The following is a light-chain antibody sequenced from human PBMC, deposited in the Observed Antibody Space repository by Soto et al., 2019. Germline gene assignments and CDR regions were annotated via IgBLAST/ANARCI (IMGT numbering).Light chain of an antibody. V-gene: IGKV1-5*01. J-gene: IGKJ1*01. CDR3: QQYNNYWT. CDR1: HSISSW. CDR2: DAS. Sequence: DIQMTQSPSTLSASVGDRVTITCRASHSISSWLAWYQQKPGKAPKLLIYDASSLESGVPSRFSGSGSATEFTLTISSLQPDDFATYYCQQYNNYWTFGQGTKVDIK.